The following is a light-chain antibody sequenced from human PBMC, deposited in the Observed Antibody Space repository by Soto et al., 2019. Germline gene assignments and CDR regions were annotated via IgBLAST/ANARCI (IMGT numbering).Light chain of an antibody. V-gene: IGKV3-15*01. CDR1: QSITSK. CDR3: QQRDRWPLT. Sequence: EIVMTQAPATLSLSPGERATLSCRASQSITSKLAWYQQKPGQAPRLLIYGVSTRATDIPARFSGSGSGTDFTLIIASLEPEDFAIYYCQQRDRWPLTFGGGTKVDIK. CDR2: GVS. J-gene: IGKJ4*01.